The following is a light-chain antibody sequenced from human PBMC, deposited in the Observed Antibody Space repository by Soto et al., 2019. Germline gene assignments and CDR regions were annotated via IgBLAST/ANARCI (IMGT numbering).Light chain of an antibody. V-gene: IGKV1-9*01. CDR2: PAS. CDR1: QDISTS. J-gene: IGKJ2*03. CDR3: QHLRTYPFS. Sequence: DFQLTQSPSFLSASVGDRVTVSCRASQDISTSLAWFQQKAGKVPQLLVYPASTLQDGVPSRFSGSGSGTYFTLTINNLQAEDFATYYCQHLRTYPFSFGQGTKLDIK.